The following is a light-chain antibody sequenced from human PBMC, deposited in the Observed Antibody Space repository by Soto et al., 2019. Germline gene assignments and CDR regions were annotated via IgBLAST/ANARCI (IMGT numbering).Light chain of an antibody. CDR2: EVS. CDR1: RTDIGGYNL. CDR3: SAYSAGTSLLV. Sequence: QSALAQPASVSGSPGQTITISCTGTRTDIGGYNLVSWYQHHPGKAPKLLIHEVSNRPSGISNRFSGSKSDNMASLTISGPRAEDEAGYYCSAYSAGTSLLVFGSGTKVTV. J-gene: IGLJ1*01. V-gene: IGLV2-14*01.